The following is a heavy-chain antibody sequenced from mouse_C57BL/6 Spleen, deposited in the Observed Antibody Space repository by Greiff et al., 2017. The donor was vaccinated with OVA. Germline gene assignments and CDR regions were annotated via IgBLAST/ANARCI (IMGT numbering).Heavy chain of an antibody. CDR2: INPSNGGT. Sequence: QVQLKQPGTELVKPGASVKLSCKASGYTFTSYWMHWVKQRPGQGLEWIGNINPSNGGTNYNEKFKSKATLTVDKSSSTAYMQLSSLTSEDSAVYYCAREFITTVVGYFDVWGTGTTVTVSS. V-gene: IGHV1-53*01. D-gene: IGHD1-1*01. CDR3: AREFITTVVGYFDV. CDR1: GYTFTSYW. J-gene: IGHJ1*03.